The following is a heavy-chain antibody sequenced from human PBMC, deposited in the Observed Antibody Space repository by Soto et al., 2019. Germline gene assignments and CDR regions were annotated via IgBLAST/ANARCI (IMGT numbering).Heavy chain of an antibody. CDR1: GLSFSSYG. CDR2: ISYDGSNK. D-gene: IGHD2-2*01. CDR3: ARDSNAVFDY. V-gene: IGHV3-30*03. Sequence: GGSLRLSCADSGLSFSSYGMHWVRQAPGEGLEWVAAISYDGSNKNYLASVEGRFTISRDNSKNTLYLQMNSLRAEDTAVYYCARDSNAVFDYWGQGTLVTVSS. J-gene: IGHJ4*02.